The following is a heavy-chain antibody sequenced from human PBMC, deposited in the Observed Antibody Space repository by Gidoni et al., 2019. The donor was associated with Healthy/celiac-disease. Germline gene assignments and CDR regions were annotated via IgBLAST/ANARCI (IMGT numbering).Heavy chain of an antibody. CDR2: ISGSGGST. Sequence: EVQLLESGGGLVQPGGSLRLSCAASGFTLSSYAMSWVRQAPGKGLEVVSAISGSGGSTYYADSVKGRFIISRDNSKNTLYLQMNSPRAEDTAGYYFAKDRANAGGGAFDIWGQGTMVTVSS. D-gene: IGHD3-10*01. CDR1: GFTLSSYA. V-gene: IGHV3-23*01. J-gene: IGHJ3*02. CDR3: AKDRANAGGGAFDI.